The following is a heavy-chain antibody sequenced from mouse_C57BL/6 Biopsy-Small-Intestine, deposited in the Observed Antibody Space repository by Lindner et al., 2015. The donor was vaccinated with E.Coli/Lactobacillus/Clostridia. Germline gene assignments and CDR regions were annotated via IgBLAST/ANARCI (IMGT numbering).Heavy chain of an antibody. CDR3: ARLEGSSLPYAMDY. Sequence: VQLQESGAELVRPGTSVKVSCKASGYAFTNYLIEWVKQRPGQGLEWIGVINPGSGGTNYNEKFKGKATLTADKSSSTAYMQLSSPTSEDSAVYFCARLEGSSLPYAMDYWGQGTSVTVSS. V-gene: IGHV1-54*01. D-gene: IGHD6-5*01. CDR2: INPGSGGT. J-gene: IGHJ4*01. CDR1: GYAFTNYL.